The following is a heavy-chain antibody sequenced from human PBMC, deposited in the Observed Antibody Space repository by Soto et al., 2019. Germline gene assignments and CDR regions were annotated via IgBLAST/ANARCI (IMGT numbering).Heavy chain of an antibody. D-gene: IGHD2-2*03. CDR3: VMDMQWRRLDS. V-gene: IGHV3-74*01. Sequence: EVQLVESGGGLVQPGESLSLSCAASGLTFRSYWMHWVRQAPGKGLVWVSRINTDGSVARYGDSVKGRFTISRDNATNTLYLHMNCLRAEDTAVYYCVMDMQWRRLDSWGQRTLVTVSS. J-gene: IGHJ4*02. CDR2: INTDGSVA. CDR1: GLTFRSYW.